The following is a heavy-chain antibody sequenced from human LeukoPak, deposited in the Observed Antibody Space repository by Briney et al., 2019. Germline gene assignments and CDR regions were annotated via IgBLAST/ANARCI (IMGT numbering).Heavy chain of an antibody. Sequence: PSETLSLTCTVSGGSISSSSYYWGWIRHPPGKGLEWIGSIYYSGSTYYNPSLKSRVTISVDTSKNQFSLKLSSVTAADTAVYYCASYPYNSGWYFDYWGQGTLVTVSS. CDR2: IYYSGST. D-gene: IGHD6-19*01. CDR1: GGSISSSSYY. CDR3: ASYPYNSGWYFDY. J-gene: IGHJ4*02. V-gene: IGHV4-39*07.